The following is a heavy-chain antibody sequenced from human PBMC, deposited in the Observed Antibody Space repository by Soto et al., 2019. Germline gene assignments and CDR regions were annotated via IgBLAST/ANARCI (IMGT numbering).Heavy chain of an antibody. Sequence: SETLSLTCAVYGGSFSGYYWSWIRQPPGKGLEWIGEINHSGSTNYNPSLKSRVTISVDTSKNQFSLKLSSVTAADTAVYYCASMIVVDRDYWGQGTLVTVSS. J-gene: IGHJ4*02. V-gene: IGHV4-34*01. D-gene: IGHD3-22*01. CDR3: ASMIVVDRDY. CDR1: GGSFSGYY. CDR2: INHSGST.